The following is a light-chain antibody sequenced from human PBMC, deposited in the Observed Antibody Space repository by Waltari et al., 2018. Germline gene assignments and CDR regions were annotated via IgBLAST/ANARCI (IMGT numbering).Light chain of an antibody. Sequence: EIVLTQSPATLSLSPGERATLSCRATQSVSYYLDWYQQRPGQAPRLLIYDTSNRATGIPARFSGSGSETDFTLTISSLEPEDFAVYYCQQRRNWPLTFGGGTKVEIK. CDR1: QSVSYY. V-gene: IGKV3-11*01. J-gene: IGKJ4*01. CDR2: DTS. CDR3: QQRRNWPLT.